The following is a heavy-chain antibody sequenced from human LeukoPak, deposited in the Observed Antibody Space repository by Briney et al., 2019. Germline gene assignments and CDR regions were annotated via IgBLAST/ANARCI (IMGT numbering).Heavy chain of an antibody. D-gene: IGHD4-11*01. V-gene: IGHV4-4*02. CDR3: AREFAAGSYRGFDY. J-gene: IGHJ4*01. Sequence: SETLSLTCAVSGGSISTDNWWHWIRQSPGKGLEWIAEIYHNGDVHYNTSLKSRVTTSVDTSKNQFSLKVNSVTAADTATYFCAREFAAGSYRGFDYWGQGTLVTVSS. CDR2: IYHNGDV. CDR1: GGSISTDNW.